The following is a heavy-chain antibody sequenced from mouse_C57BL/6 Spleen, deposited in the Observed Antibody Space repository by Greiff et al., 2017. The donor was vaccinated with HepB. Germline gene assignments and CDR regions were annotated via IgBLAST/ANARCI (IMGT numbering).Heavy chain of an antibody. Sequence: VHVKQSGPVLVKPGPSVKISCKASGFTFTDYYMHWVKQSHGKSLEWIGLVYPYNGGTSYNQKFKGKATLTVDTSSSTAYMELNSLTSEDSAVYYCARDYGSSYTWFAYWGQGTLVTVSA. CDR2: VYPYNGGT. CDR1: GFTFTDYY. J-gene: IGHJ3*01. V-gene: IGHV1-36*01. D-gene: IGHD1-1*01. CDR3: ARDYGSSYTWFAY.